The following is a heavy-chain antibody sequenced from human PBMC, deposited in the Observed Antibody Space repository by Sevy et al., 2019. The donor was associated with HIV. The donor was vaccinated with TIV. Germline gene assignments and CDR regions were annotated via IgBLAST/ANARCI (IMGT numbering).Heavy chain of an antibody. V-gene: IGHV3-48*03. J-gene: IGHJ4*02. CDR1: GFRFSSYE. CDR3: ARDLPPSATTVAHFDY. CDR2: IRNSGTNI. Sequence: GSLRLSCAASGFRFSSYEMNWVRQAPGKGLEWVASIRNSGTNIYYSDSVRGRFTISRDTAKNSLYLQMNSLRAEDTAVYYCARDLPPSATTVAHFDYWGQGTLVTVSS. D-gene: IGHD4-17*01.